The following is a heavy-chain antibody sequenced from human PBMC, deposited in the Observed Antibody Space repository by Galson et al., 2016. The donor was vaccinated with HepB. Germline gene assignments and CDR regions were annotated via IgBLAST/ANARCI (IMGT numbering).Heavy chain of an antibody. Sequence: SLRLSCAASGFTFSNYAMHWVRQAPGKGLEWVAVMSHDGSNKYYADSVKGRFTISRDNSKKTLNLQMNSPRPEDTAFYYCARGDYGGYGLDVWGQGTPVTVSS. J-gene: IGHJ6*02. V-gene: IGHV3-30*04. CDR1: GFTFSNYA. D-gene: IGHD4-17*01. CDR3: ARGDYGGYGLDV. CDR2: MSHDGSNK.